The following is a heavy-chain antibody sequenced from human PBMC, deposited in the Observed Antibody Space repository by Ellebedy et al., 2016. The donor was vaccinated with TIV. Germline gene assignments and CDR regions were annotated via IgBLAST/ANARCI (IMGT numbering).Heavy chain of an antibody. CDR1: GGSISSGDYY. CDR3: ARSTRPYYYGSGSYGMDV. J-gene: IGHJ6*02. CDR2: IYYSGST. Sequence: SETLSLTCTVSGGSISSGDYYWSWIRQPPGKGLEWIGYIYYSGSTYYNPSLKSRVTISVDTSKNQFSLKLSSVTAADTAVYYCARSTRPYYYGSGSYGMDVWGQGTTVTVSS. V-gene: IGHV4-30-4*01. D-gene: IGHD3-10*01.